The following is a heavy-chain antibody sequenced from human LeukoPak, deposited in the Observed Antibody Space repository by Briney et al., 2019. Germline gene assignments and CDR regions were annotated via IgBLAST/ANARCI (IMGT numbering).Heavy chain of an antibody. CDR3: ARGRLYYYGSGSYPDY. J-gene: IGHJ4*02. D-gene: IGHD3-10*01. V-gene: IGHV4-59*12. CDR1: GGSISSYY. CDR2: IYYSGST. Sequence: SETLSLTCTVSGGSISSYYWSWIRQPPGKGLEWIGYIYYSGSTNYNPSLKSRVTISVDTSKNQFSLKLSSVTAADTAVYYCARGRLYYYGSGSYPDYWGQGTLVTVSS.